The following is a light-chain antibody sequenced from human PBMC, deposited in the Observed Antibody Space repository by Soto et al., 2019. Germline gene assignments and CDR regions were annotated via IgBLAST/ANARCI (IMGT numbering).Light chain of an antibody. V-gene: IGKV3-15*01. CDR2: GAS. CDR3: QQYRTSPIT. J-gene: IGKJ4*01. CDR1: QGVSRK. Sequence: EIVMTQSPATLSVAPGERVTLSCRASQGVSRKLAWYQHKSGQAPRLLISGASAGATGIPARFSGSGSGTEFTLTSSRLQSEYCAIYYCQQYRTSPITFGGGTKVEIK.